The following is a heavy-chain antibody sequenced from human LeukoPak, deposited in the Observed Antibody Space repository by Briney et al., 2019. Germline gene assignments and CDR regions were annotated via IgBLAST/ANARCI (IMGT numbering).Heavy chain of an antibody. Sequence: ASVKVSCKASGYTFTSYGISWVRQAPGQGLEWMGWISAYNGNTNYAQKLQGRVTMTTDTSTSTAYMELRSLRSDDTAVYYCARHHTAMVPYYGMDVWGQGTTVTVSS. V-gene: IGHV1-18*01. CDR2: ISAYNGNT. CDR1: GYTFTSYG. J-gene: IGHJ6*02. CDR3: ARHHTAMVPYYGMDV. D-gene: IGHD5-18*01.